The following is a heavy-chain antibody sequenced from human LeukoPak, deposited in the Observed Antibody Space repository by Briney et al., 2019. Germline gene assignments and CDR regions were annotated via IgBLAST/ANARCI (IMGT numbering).Heavy chain of an antibody. D-gene: IGHD3-3*01. J-gene: IGHJ4*02. CDR3: ARALRGYYDFWSGYI. V-gene: IGHV4-30-4*08. CDR1: GGSISSGDYY. Sequence: SETLSLTCTVSGGSISSGDYYWSWIRQPPGKGLEWIGYIYYSGSTYYNPSLKSRVTISVDTSKNQFSLKLSSVTAADTAVYYCARALRGYYDFWSGYIWGQETLVTVSS. CDR2: IYYSGST.